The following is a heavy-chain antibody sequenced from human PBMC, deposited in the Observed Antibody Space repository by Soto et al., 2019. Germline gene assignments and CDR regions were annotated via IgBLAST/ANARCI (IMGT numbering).Heavy chain of an antibody. CDR1: GGSISSGGYY. Sequence: SETLSLTCTVSGGSISSGGYYWSWIRQHPGKGLEWIGYIYYSGSTYYNPSLKSRVTISVDTSKNQFSLKLSSVTAADTAVYYCARAQTNFDWLLEVGWFDPWGQGTLVTVSS. V-gene: IGHV4-30-4*08. CDR2: IYYSGST. J-gene: IGHJ5*02. D-gene: IGHD3-9*01. CDR3: ARAQTNFDWLLEVGWFDP.